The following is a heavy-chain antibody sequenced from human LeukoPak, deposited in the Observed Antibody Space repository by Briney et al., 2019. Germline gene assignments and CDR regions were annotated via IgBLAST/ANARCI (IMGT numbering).Heavy chain of an antibody. CDR1: RFTFSSYW. CDR2: MNIDGSEK. D-gene: IGHD3-22*01. J-gene: IGHJ4*02. CDR3: ATAPGYYDSSGYYYPY. Sequence: PGGSLRLSCAASRFTFSSYWMGWVRQAPGKRPEWVANMNIDGSEKYYADSVKGRFSISRDNSKNMLYLQMNSLRAEDTAVYYCATAPGYYDSSGYYYPYWGQGTLVTVSS. V-gene: IGHV3-7*01.